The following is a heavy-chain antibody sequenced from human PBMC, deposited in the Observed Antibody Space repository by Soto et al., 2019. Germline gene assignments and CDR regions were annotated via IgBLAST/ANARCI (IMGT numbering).Heavy chain of an antibody. V-gene: IGHV3-30*18. J-gene: IGHJ4*02. CDR1: GGSMRNYF. CDR3: AKEPKIQLWLHYFDY. Sequence: LSLTCTVSGGSMRNYFWTWIRQPPGKGLEWLAFISHDGSNTYYADSVKGRFTISRDNSKNTLYLQMNGLRAEDTAVFYCAKEPKIQLWLHYFDYWGQGTLVTVSS. CDR2: ISHDGSNT. D-gene: IGHD5-18*01.